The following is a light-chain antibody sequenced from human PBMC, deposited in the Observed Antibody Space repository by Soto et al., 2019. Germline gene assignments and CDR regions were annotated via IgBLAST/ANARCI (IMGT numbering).Light chain of an antibody. CDR1: QSVDTNY. Sequence: TQSPDTLSLSPGERATLSCRASQSVDTNYLAWYQQKPGNAPKLLIYKASNLQSGVPSRFSGSGSGTEFTLTISSLQPDDFATYYCQQYNSYSPYTFGQGTNLEIK. CDR3: QQYNSYSPYT. CDR2: KAS. V-gene: IGKV1-5*03. J-gene: IGKJ2*01.